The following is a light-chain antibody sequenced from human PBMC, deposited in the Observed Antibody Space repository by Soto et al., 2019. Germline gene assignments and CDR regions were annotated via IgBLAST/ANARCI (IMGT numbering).Light chain of an antibody. CDR1: QAISRW. CDR2: AAS. CDR3: QQANSFPWT. Sequence: DIQMTHSPSSVSASVGDRVTITCRANQAISRWLAWYQQKPGKAPKLLISAASSLQSGVPSRFSGSGSGTDFTLTISSLQPEDFATYYCQQANSFPWTFGQGTKVDIK. J-gene: IGKJ1*01. V-gene: IGKV1-12*01.